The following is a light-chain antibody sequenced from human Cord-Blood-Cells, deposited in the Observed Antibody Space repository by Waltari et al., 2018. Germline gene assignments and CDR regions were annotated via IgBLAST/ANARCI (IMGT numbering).Light chain of an antibody. CDR3: QQYNNWPLYT. Sequence: QSPATLSVSPGERATLSCRASQSVSSNLAWYQQKPGQAPRLLIYGASTRATGIPARFSGSGSGTEFTLTISSLQSEDFAVYYCQQYNNWPLYTFGQGTKLEIK. CDR1: QSVSSN. CDR2: GAS. V-gene: IGKV3-15*01. J-gene: IGKJ2*01.